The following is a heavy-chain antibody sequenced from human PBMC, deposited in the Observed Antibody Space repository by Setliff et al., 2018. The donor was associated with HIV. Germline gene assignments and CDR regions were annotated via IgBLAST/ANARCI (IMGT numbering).Heavy chain of an antibody. CDR1: GFTFGYFA. CDR3: TSSGANYYDRSVYPGY. J-gene: IGHJ4*02. CDR2: IRSKAYGGTT. V-gene: IGHV3-49*04. Sequence: PGESLKISCTASGFTFGYFAVTWVRQAPGKGLEWVGFIRSKAYGGTTDYAASVKGRFTISRDDSKSIGYLQMNSLKTEDTAVYYCTSSGANYYDRSVYPGYWGQGTLVTVSS. D-gene: IGHD3-22*01.